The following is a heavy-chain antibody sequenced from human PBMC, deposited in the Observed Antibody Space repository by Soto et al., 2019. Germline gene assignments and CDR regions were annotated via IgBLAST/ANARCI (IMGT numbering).Heavy chain of an antibody. D-gene: IGHD3-10*01. Sequence: ASVKVSCKGSGYTFNNHYMHWVRQAPGQRLEWMGWINAGNGNTKYSQKFQGRVTITRDTSASTAYMELSSLRSDDTAVYYCARTYGSVSYLRPGEFDYWVQGTLVTVSS. CDR1: GYTFNNHY. CDR2: INAGNGNT. V-gene: IGHV1-3*01. CDR3: ARTYGSVSYLRPGEFDY. J-gene: IGHJ4*02.